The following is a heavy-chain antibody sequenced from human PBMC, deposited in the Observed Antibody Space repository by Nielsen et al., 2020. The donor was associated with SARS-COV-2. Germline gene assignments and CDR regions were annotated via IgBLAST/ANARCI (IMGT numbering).Heavy chain of an antibody. CDR1: GFTFSDYY. CDR2: ISSSSSYT. D-gene: IGHD3-22*01. Sequence: GGSLRLSCAASGFTFSDYYMSWIRQAPGKGLEWVSYISSSSSYTNYADSVKGRFTISRDNAKNSLYLQMNSLRAEDTAVYYCARDHHYYDSSGYHDAFDIWGQGTMVTVSS. CDR3: ARDHHYYDSSGYHDAFDI. V-gene: IGHV3-11*05. J-gene: IGHJ3*02.